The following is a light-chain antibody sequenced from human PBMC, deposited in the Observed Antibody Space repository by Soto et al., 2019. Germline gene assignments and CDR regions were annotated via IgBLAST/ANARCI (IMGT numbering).Light chain of an antibody. Sequence: SYELTQPPSVSVSSGQTASFTCSAEHLGDKYVSWYQQKPGQSPVLVIYEDTKRPSGIPERFSGSNSGNTATLTISGTQAMDEADYYCQAWDRSMGVFGTGTKLTVL. J-gene: IGLJ1*01. V-gene: IGLV3-1*01. CDR3: QAWDRSMGV. CDR1: HLGDKY. CDR2: EDT.